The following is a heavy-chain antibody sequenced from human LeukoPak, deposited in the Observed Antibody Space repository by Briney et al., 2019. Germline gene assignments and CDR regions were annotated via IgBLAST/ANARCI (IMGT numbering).Heavy chain of an antibody. CDR2: IYTSGST. V-gene: IGHV4-4*02. CDR3: ARLPPLRGLVIGAFDI. J-gene: IGHJ3*02. D-gene: IGHD6-19*01. CDR1: GGSISSSNW. Sequence: KPSGTLSLTCAVPGGSISSSNWWSWVRQPPGKGLEWIGRIYTSGSTNYNPSLKSRVTISVDTSKNQFSLKLSSVTAADTAVYYCARLPPLRGLVIGAFDIWGQGTMVTVSS.